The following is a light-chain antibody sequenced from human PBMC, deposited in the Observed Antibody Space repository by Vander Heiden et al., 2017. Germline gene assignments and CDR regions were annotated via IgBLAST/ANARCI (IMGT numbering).Light chain of an antibody. J-gene: IGKJ4*01. V-gene: IGKV1-5*03. CDR1: QSISSW. CDR3: LQDNSYPPT. Sequence: DIQMTQSPSTLSASVGDRVTITCRASQSISSWLAWYQQKPGKAPKLLIYKASSLESGVPSRFSGSGSGTEFTLTISSLQPDDFATYYCLQDNSYPPTFGGGTKVEIK. CDR2: KAS.